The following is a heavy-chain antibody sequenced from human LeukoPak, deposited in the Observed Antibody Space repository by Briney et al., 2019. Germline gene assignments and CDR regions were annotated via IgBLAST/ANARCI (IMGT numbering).Heavy chain of an antibody. CDR2: INPNSGGI. CDR3: ARDLFSGSYHPFDY. D-gene: IGHD1-26*01. J-gene: IGHJ4*02. Sequence: ASVKVSCKASGYTFTGYYMHWVRQAPGQGLEWMGWINPNSGGINYAQKFQGRVTMTRDTSISTAYMELSRLRSDDTAVYYCARDLFSGSYHPFDYWGQGTLVTVSS. V-gene: IGHV1-2*02. CDR1: GYTFTGYY.